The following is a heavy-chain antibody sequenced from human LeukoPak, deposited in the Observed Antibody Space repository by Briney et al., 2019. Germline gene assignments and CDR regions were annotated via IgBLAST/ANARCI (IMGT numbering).Heavy chain of an antibody. CDR3: ASGVWFGESTDY. Sequence: ASVKVSCKASGYTFTSYDISWVRQAPGQGLEWMGWMNPNSGNTGYAQKFQGRVTMTRNTSISTAYMELSSLRSEDTAVYYCASGVWFGESTDYWGQGTLVTVSS. D-gene: IGHD3-10*01. J-gene: IGHJ4*02. V-gene: IGHV1-8*01. CDR1: GYTFTSYD. CDR2: MNPNSGNT.